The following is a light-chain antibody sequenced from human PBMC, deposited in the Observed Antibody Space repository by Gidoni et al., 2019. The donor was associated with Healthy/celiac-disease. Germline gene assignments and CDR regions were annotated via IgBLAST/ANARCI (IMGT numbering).Light chain of an antibody. J-gene: IGKJ1*01. CDR2: KAS. CDR3: KQYSSYSLT. V-gene: IGKV1-5*03. CDR1: QSISSW. Sequence: DIQMTQSPPTLSAFVGDRVTITCRASQSISSWLAWYQQKPGKAPKLLISKASTLESGVPSRFSGSGAGTEFALTISSLQPDDFATYYCKQYSSYSLTFXQXTKVEIK.